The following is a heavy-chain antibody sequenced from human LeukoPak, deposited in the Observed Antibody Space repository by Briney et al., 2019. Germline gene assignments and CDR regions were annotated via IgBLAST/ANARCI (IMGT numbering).Heavy chain of an antibody. Sequence: SETLSLTCAVSGGSISSNTWGSWVRQPPGKGLEWIGEIYHSGSTNYNPSLKSRVTISVDKSKNQFSLKLSSVTAADTAVYYCARIMGRGYCISTSCRGDWFDPWGQGTLVTVSS. J-gene: IGHJ5*02. CDR3: ARIMGRGYCISTSCRGDWFDP. V-gene: IGHV4-4*02. CDR1: GGSISSNTW. CDR2: IYHSGST. D-gene: IGHD2-2*01.